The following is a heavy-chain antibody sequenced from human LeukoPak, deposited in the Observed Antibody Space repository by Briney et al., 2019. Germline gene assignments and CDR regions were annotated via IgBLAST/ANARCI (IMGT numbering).Heavy chain of an antibody. CDR2: ISSSSSYI. CDR1: GFTLSSYS. V-gene: IGHV3-21*01. J-gene: IGHJ4*02. D-gene: IGHD2-21*02. CDR3: ARDHSLLYFDY. Sequence: GGSLRLSCAASGFTLSSYSMNWVRQAPGKGLEWVSSISSSSSYIYYADSVKGRFTISRDNAKNSLYLQMNSLRAEDTAVYYCARDHSLLYFDYWGQGTLVTVSS.